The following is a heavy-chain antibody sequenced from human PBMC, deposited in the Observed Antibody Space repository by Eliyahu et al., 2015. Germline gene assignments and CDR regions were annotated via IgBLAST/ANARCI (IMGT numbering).Heavy chain of an antibody. J-gene: IGHJ4*02. CDR2: ISWNSGSI. CDR1: GFTFDDYA. V-gene: IGHV3-9*01. Sequence: EVQLVESGGGLVQPGRSLRLSCAASGFTFDDYAMHWVRQAPGKGLGWVSGISWNSGSIGYADSVKGRFTISRDNAKNSLYLQMNSLRAEDTALYYCAKGEAGGWYYFDYWGQGTLVTVSS. CDR3: AKGEAGGWYYFDY. D-gene: IGHD6-19*01.